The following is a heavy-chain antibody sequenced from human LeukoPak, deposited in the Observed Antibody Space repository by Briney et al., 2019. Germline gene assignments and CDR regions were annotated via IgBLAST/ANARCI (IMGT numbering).Heavy chain of an antibody. J-gene: IGHJ4*02. CDR2: IIPILGIA. Sequence: GSSVKVSCKASGGTFSSYAISWVRQAPGQGLEWMGRIIPILGIANYAQKFQGRVTITADKSTSTAYMELSSLRSEDTAVYYCARDDRFTGIAAAGPSDYWGQGTLVTVSS. V-gene: IGHV1-69*04. CDR3: ARDDRFTGIAAAGPSDY. D-gene: IGHD6-13*01. CDR1: GGTFSSYA.